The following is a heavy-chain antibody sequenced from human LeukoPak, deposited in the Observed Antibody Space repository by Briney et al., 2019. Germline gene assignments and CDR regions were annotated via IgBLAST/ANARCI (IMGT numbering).Heavy chain of an antibody. CDR2: LSSGGGSP. Sequence: GGSLRLSCVASGFTFNNYGMTWVRQAPGKGLEWISGLSSGGGSPYYADSVKGRFTISRDNSKNTLFLQMNSLRAEDTATYYCTKVTSTGSCYQSDYWGQGTLVTVFS. CDR1: GFTFNNYG. V-gene: IGHV3-23*01. CDR3: TKVTSTGSCYQSDY. J-gene: IGHJ4*02. D-gene: IGHD2-15*01.